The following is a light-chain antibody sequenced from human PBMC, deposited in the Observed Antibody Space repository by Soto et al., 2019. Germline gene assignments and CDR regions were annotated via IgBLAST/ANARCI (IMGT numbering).Light chain of an antibody. CDR1: QSVSSY. Sequence: EIVLTQSPATLSLSPGERATLSCRASQSVSSYLAWYQQKPGQAPRLLIYDASNRATGTPARFSGSGSGADFTLTISSLEPEDFAVYYCQQRSNWPPKLTFGGGTKV. CDR3: QQRSNWPPKLT. CDR2: DAS. V-gene: IGKV3-11*01. J-gene: IGKJ4*01.